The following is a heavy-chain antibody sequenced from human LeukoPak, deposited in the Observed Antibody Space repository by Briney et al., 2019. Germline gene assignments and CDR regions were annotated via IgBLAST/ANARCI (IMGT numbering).Heavy chain of an antibody. CDR1: GGSISSSSYY. V-gene: IGHV4-39*07. CDR2: IYYSGST. D-gene: IGHD6-13*01. CDR3: ARDSIAAAGDYYYYGMDV. J-gene: IGHJ6*02. Sequence: SETLSLTCTVSGGSISSSSYYWGWIRQPPGKGLEWIGSIYYSGSTYYNPSLESRVTISVDTSKNQFSLKLSSVTAADTAVYYCARDSIAAAGDYYYYGMDVWGQGTTVTVSS.